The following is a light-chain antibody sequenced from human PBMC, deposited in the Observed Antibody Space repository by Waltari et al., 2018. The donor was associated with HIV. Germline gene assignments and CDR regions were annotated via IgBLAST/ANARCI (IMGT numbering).Light chain of an antibody. CDR3: QQYNGDPVT. V-gene: IGKV1-5*03. J-gene: IGKJ4*02. CDR2: KAS. CDR1: QSIITL. Sequence: IPMTQSPSPLSPSVRHSVPITCPAIQSIITLLAWYQQKTGKAPKLMIYKASTLESGVPSRFSGSGSGTEFTHTISSLQPNDFATYDCQQYNGDPVTFGGGTKVEMK.